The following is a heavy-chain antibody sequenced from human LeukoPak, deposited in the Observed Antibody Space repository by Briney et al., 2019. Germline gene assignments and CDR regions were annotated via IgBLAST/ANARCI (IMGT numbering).Heavy chain of an antibody. J-gene: IGHJ4*02. CDR2: ISSSGTYI. D-gene: IGHD2-21*01. V-gene: IGHV3-21*01. CDR1: KFTFSAYT. Sequence: PGGSLRLSCAASKFTFSAYTMNWVRQAPGKGLEWVASISSSGTYIYYADSVKGRFTISRDNAKNSLYLQMNSLRAEDTALYYCAREDQETSMIEDWGQGTLVTVSS. CDR3: AREDQETSMIED.